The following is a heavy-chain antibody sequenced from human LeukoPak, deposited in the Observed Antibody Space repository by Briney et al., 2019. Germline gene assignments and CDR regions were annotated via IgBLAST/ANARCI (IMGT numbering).Heavy chain of an antibody. Sequence: PSETLSLTCTVSGGSISSSSYYWGWIRQPPGKGLEWIGSIYYSGSTYYNPSLKSRVTISVDTSKNQFSLKLSSVTAADTAVYYCARVDYDYVWGSYSPTYNWFDPWGQGTLVTVSS. CDR1: GGSISSSSYY. V-gene: IGHV4-39*07. CDR2: IYYSGST. CDR3: ARVDYDYVWGSYSPTYNWFDP. D-gene: IGHD3-16*01. J-gene: IGHJ5*02.